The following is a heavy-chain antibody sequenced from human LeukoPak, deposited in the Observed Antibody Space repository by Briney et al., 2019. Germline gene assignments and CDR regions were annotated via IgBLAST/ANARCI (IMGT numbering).Heavy chain of an antibody. V-gene: IGHV1-2*02. D-gene: IGHD3-3*01. J-gene: IGHJ6*02. Sequence: ASVKVSCKASGYTFTGYYMHWVRQAPGQGLEWMGWIKPNSGGTNYAQKFQGRVTMTRDTSISTAYMELSRLRSDDTAVYYCAREVDWSGYYGGDDYYHGMDVWGQWTTVTVSS. CDR3: AREVDWSGYYGGDDYYHGMDV. CDR2: IKPNSGGT. CDR1: GYTFTGYY.